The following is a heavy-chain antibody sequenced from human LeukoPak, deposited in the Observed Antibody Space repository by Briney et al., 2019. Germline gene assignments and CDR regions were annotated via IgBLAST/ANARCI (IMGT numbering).Heavy chain of an antibody. CDR2: INGDGSTT. J-gene: IGHJ1*01. CDR3: ATGNYYDSRGYYTFGH. Sequence: GGSLRLSCAASGFTFSRYWMHWVRQAPGKGLAWVSRINGDGSTTSYTDSVKGGFTISRDNAKNTLYLQMNSLRAEDTAVYYCATGNYYDSRGYYTFGHWGQGTLVTVSS. CDR1: GFTFSRYW. D-gene: IGHD3-22*01. V-gene: IGHV3-74*01.